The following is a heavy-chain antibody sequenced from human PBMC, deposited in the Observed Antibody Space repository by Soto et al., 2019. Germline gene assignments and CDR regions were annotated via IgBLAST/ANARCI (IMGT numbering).Heavy chain of an antibody. CDR1: GATFSSYA. V-gene: IGHV1-69*06. D-gene: IGHD2-15*01. CDR3: ARDRVGYCSGGSCYPQGYYYYGVDV. J-gene: IGHJ6*02. Sequence: GASVKVSCKASGATFSSYAISWVRQAPGQGLEWMGGIIPIFGTANYAQKFQGRVTITADKSTSTAYMELSSLRSEDTAVYYCARDRVGYCSGGSCYPQGYYYYGVDVWGQGTTVTVS. CDR2: IIPIFGTA.